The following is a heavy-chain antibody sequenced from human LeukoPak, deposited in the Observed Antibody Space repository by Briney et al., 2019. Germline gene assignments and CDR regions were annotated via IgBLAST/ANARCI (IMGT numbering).Heavy chain of an antibody. Sequence: GGSLRLSCAASGFTFISYEMNWVRQAPGKGLEWVSYISSSGSTIYYADSVKGRFTISRDNAKNSLYLQMNSLRAEDTAVYYCARDIGYCSGGSCYSYFDYWGQGTLVTVSS. CDR2: ISSSGSTI. D-gene: IGHD2-15*01. CDR1: GFTFISYE. J-gene: IGHJ4*02. CDR3: ARDIGYCSGGSCYSYFDY. V-gene: IGHV3-48*03.